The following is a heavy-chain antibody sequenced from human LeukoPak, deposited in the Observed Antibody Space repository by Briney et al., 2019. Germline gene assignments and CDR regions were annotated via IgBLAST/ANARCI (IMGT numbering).Heavy chain of an antibody. Sequence: PSETLSLTCSVSGGSISSSSYYWGWIRQPPGKGLEWIGSIYYSGSTYYNPSLKSRVTISVDTSKNQFSLKLSSVTAADTAVYYCARGDTAMLTGLDYWGQGTLVTVSS. J-gene: IGHJ4*02. CDR1: GGSISSSSYY. V-gene: IGHV4-39*07. CDR2: IYYSGST. CDR3: ARGDTAMLTGLDY. D-gene: IGHD5-18*01.